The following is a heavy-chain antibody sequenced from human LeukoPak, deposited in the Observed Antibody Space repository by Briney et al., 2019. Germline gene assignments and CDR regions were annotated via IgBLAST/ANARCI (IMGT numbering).Heavy chain of an antibody. CDR1: GFTFSSYS. Sequence: PGGSLRLSCAASGFTFSSYSMNWVRQAPGKGLEWVSSISSSSSYIYYADSVKGRFTISRDNAKNSLYPQMNSLRAEDTAVYYCARGPIAVAGTIYWGQGTLVTVSS. V-gene: IGHV3-21*01. D-gene: IGHD6-19*01. CDR3: ARGPIAVAGTIY. J-gene: IGHJ4*02. CDR2: ISSSSSYI.